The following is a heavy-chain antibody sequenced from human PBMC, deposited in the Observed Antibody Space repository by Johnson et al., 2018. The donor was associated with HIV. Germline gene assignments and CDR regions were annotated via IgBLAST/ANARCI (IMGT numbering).Heavy chain of an antibody. V-gene: IGHV3-23*04. CDR3: ARGPMIVVPHDAFDI. Sequence: VQLVESGGGVVQPGGSLRLSCAASGFTFSSYAMSWVRQAPGKGLEWVSAISGSGGSTSYADSVKGRFTISRDNAKNTLYLQMNSLRAEDTAVYYCARGPMIVVPHDAFDIWGQGTMVTVSS. CDR2: ISGSGGST. D-gene: IGHD3-22*01. J-gene: IGHJ3*02. CDR1: GFTFSSYA.